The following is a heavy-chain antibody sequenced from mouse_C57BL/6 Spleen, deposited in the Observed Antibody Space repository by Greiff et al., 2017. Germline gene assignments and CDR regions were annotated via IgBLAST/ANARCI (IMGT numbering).Heavy chain of an antibody. CDR1: GYTFTDYE. J-gene: IGHJ3*01. CDR3: TRRDFCFFAY. D-gene: IGHD3-3*01. CDR2: IDPATGGT. Sequence: QVQLQQPGAELVRPGASVTLSCKASGYTFTDYEMHWVKQTPVHGLEWIGAIDPATGGTAYNQKFKGKAILTADKSSSTAYMGLRSLTSEDSDFYYCTRRDFCFFAYWGQGTLVTVSA. V-gene: IGHV1-15*01.